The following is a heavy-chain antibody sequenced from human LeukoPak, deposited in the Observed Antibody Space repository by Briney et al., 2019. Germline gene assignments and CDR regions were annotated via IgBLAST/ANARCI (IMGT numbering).Heavy chain of an antibody. D-gene: IGHD6-19*01. CDR1: GFKFSDYS. CDR3: AKARQWLVLGYYLDY. CDR2: IGIDSGNT. Sequence: PGGSLRLSCAASGFKFSDYSMNWVRQVPGKGLEWISYIGIDSGNTNYADSVKGRFTISGDKAKNSLYLQMNSLRVEDTAVYYCAKARQWLVLGYYLDYWGQGTLVTVSS. J-gene: IGHJ4*02. V-gene: IGHV3-48*01.